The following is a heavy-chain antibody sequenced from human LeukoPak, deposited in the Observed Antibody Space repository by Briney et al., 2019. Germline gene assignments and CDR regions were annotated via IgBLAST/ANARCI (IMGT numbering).Heavy chain of an antibody. Sequence: SETLSLTCTVSSFSISSASYWGWIRQPPGKGLEWIAYIYYSGSTNYNPSLKSRVTISVDTSKNQFSLKLSSVTAADTAVYYCARDTPGSSSLDYWGQGTLVTVSS. D-gene: IGHD6-6*01. V-gene: IGHV4-61*01. CDR1: SFSISSASY. CDR3: ARDTPGSSSLDY. CDR2: IYYSGST. J-gene: IGHJ4*02.